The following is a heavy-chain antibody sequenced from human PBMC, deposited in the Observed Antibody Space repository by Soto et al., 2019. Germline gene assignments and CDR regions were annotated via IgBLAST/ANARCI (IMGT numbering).Heavy chain of an antibody. D-gene: IGHD1-7*01. CDR3: ARGRVLYYTRITGTTKAFDI. CDR1: GGSFSGYY. V-gene: IGHV4-34*01. J-gene: IGHJ3*02. CDR2: INHSGST. Sequence: QVQLQQWGAGLLKPSETLSLTCAVYGGSFSGYYWSWIRQPPGKGLEWIGEINHSGSTNYNPSLKSRVTISVDTSKNQFSLKLSSVTAADTAVYYCARGRVLYYTRITGTTKAFDIWGQGTMVTVSS.